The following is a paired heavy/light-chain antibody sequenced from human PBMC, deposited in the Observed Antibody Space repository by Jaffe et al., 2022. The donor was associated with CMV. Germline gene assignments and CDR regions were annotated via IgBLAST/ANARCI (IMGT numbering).Heavy chain of an antibody. V-gene: IGHV3-23*04. CDR3: VKGSGTYYYYHYLDA. CDR1: GFIFDNYA. J-gene: IGHJ6*03. D-gene: IGHD3-10*01. CDR2: ISGGGITT. Sequence: EVHLVESGGGLVQPGGSLRLSCAASGFIFDNYAMSWVRQTPGKGLEWVSGISGGGITTYYADSVKGRFSISRDNSRNTLSLQMSSLRVEDTAVYYCVKGSGTYYYYHYLDAWGKGTTVTVSS.
Light chain of an antibody. CDR1: QSLLHTNGKTH. J-gene: IGKJ3*01. CDR3: MQTMSLPRDS. V-gene: IGKV2D-29*02. Sequence: EIVMTQTPLSLSVSPGQPASISCYSSQSLLHTNGKTHLHWYVQKPGQSPQVLIYEVSNRFSGVPDRFSGSGSETAFTLKISRVEAEDVGIYYCMQTMSLPRDSFGPGTRVDIK. CDR2: EVS.